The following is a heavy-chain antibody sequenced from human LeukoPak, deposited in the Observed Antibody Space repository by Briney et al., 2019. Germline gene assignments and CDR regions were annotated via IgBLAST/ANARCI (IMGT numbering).Heavy chain of an antibody. Sequence: GGSLRLSCAASGFIFSSCCMHWVRRGPGKGLEWVSRIKMDGSSIDYADSVRGRFTVSRDNAKNTLYLEMNSLRVEDTAVYYCAGDNSPGWFGPWGQGALVTVSS. D-gene: IGHD4-11*01. J-gene: IGHJ5*02. CDR2: IKMDGSSI. V-gene: IGHV3-74*01. CDR1: GFIFSSCC. CDR3: AGDNSPGWFGP.